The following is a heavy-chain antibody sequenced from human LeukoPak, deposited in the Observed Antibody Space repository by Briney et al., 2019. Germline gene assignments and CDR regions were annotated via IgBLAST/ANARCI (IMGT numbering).Heavy chain of an antibody. V-gene: IGHV3-7*03. J-gene: IGHJ4*02. Sequence: GGSLGLSCAASGFTFSTSWMSWVRQVPGKGLEWVANIKKDGSETYYVDSVKGRFTVSRDNAKISLYLQMNSLRAEDTAMYYCARGRYSGTTYYFDYWGLGTLVTVSS. D-gene: IGHD5-12*01. CDR3: ARGRYSGTTYYFDY. CDR2: IKKDGSET. CDR1: GFTFSTSW.